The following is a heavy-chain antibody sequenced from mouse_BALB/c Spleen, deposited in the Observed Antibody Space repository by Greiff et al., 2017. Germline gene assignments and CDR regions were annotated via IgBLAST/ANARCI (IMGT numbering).Heavy chain of an antibody. Sequence: EVKVVESGPSLVKPSQTLSLTCSVTGDSITSGYWNWIRKFPGNKLEYMGYISYSGSTYYNPSLKSRISITRDTSKNQYYLQLNSVTTEDTATYYCARVTTVVANFDYWGQGTTLTVSS. J-gene: IGHJ2*01. V-gene: IGHV3-8*02. CDR3: ARVTTVVANFDY. D-gene: IGHD1-1*01. CDR1: GDSITSGY. CDR2: ISYSGST.